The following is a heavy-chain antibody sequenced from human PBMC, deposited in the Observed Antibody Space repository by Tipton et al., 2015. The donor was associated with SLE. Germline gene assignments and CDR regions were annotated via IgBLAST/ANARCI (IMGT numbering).Heavy chain of an antibody. Sequence: TLSLTCTVSGGSIGSGDYYWSWIRQPPGKGLEWIGYIYYSGSTYYNPSLKSRVTISVDTSKNQFSLKLSSVTAADTAVYYCARDALLHYDSSGSGAFDIWGQGTVVTVSS. CDR2: IYYSGST. V-gene: IGHV4-30-4*01. D-gene: IGHD3-22*01. CDR3: ARDALLHYDSSGSGAFDI. CDR1: GGSIGSGDYY. J-gene: IGHJ3*02.